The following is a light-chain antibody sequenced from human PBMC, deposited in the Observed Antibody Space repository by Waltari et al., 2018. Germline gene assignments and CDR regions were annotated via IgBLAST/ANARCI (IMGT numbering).Light chain of an antibody. CDR1: QGVSRS. Sequence: EIVSTQFPGIWTLSPGDRATLPCRANQGVSRSLAWYQQKAGQAPRLLIYAAFNRATGIPARFSGSGSGTDFSLTISRLEPEDFAVYYCQHYVRLPATFGRGTKVEIK. CDR2: AAF. V-gene: IGKV3-20*01. CDR3: QHYVRLPAT. J-gene: IGKJ1*01.